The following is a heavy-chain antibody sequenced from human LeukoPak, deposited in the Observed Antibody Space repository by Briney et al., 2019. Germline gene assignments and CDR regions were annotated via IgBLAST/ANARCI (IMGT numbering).Heavy chain of an antibody. CDR1: GYTFTSYG. CDR3: ARAVGYCSSTSCYTIRAIDY. J-gene: IGHJ4*02. V-gene: IGHV1-18*01. Sequence: VASVKVSCKASGYTFTSYGISWVRQAPGQGLEWMGWISAYNGNTNYAQKLQGRVTMTTDTSTSTAYMELRSLRSDDTAVYYCARAVGYCSSTSCYTIRAIDYWGQGTLVTVSS. D-gene: IGHD2-2*02. CDR2: ISAYNGNT.